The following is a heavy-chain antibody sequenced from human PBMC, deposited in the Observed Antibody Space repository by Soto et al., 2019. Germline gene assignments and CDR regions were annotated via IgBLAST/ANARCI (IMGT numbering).Heavy chain of an antibody. Sequence: EVQLLESGGGLVQPGGSLRISCAASGFTFSSYAMSWVRQAPGKGLECLSTISGSGGSAYYADSVKGRFTITRDNSKNKLHLQMNSLRAEDTAVYYCAKASDYDDILTGLHWGQGTLVTVSA. D-gene: IGHD3-9*01. CDR3: AKASDYDDILTGLH. CDR1: GFTFSSYA. CDR2: ISGSGGSA. V-gene: IGHV3-23*01. J-gene: IGHJ4*02.